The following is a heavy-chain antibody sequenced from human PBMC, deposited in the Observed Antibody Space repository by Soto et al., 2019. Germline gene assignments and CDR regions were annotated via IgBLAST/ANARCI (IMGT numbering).Heavy chain of an antibody. D-gene: IGHD3-10*01. CDR2: TYYRSRFFS. CDR3: VRDRYSSSGWFDT. Sequence: SQTLSLTCAISGDSVSSYSADWNWIRQSPSGGLEWLGRTYYRSRFFSDYAESVKSRIIINPDTSKNQFCLRLKSVTPEDTAVYYCVRDRYSSSGWFDTWGQGTPVTVSS. V-gene: IGHV6-1*01. CDR1: GDSVSSYSAD. J-gene: IGHJ5*02.